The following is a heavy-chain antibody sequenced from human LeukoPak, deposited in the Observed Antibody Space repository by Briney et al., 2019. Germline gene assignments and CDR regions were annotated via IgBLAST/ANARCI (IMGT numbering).Heavy chain of an antibody. CDR2: MNPNSGNT. V-gene: IGHV1-8*03. CDR3: ARDGVVGIAAAGTPGAGGMDV. J-gene: IGHJ6*03. D-gene: IGHD6-13*01. CDR1: GYTFTSYD. Sequence: VASVKVSCKASGYTFTSYDINWVRQATGQGLEWMGWMNPNSGNTGYAQKFQGRVTITRNTSISTAYMELSSLRSEDTAVYYCARDGVVGIAAAGTPGAGGMDVWGKGTTVTVSS.